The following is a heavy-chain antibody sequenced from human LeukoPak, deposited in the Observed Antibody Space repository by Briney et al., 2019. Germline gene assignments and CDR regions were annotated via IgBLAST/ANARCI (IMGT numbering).Heavy chain of an antibody. J-gene: IGHJ6*02. CDR2: IYYSGST. CDR1: GGSISSYY. CDR3: ARSPASSHYGMDV. D-gene: IGHD2-2*01. V-gene: IGHV4-59*08. Sequence: PSETLSLTCTVSGGSISSYYWSWIRQPPGKGLEWIGYIYYSGSTNYNPSLKSRVTISVDTSKNQFSLKLSSVTAADTAVYYCARSPASSHYGMDVWGQGTTVTVSS.